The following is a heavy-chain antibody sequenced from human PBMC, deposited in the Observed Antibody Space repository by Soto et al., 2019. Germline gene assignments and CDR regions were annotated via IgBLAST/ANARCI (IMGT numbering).Heavy chain of an antibody. CDR1: GGSISSGGYS. CDR2: ISHSGST. Sequence: TLSLTCAVSGGSISSGGYSWSWIRQPPGKGLEWIGYISHSGSTYYNPSLKSRLTISVDRSKYQFSLKLSSVSAADTAVYYCARDRGGYYFDYWGQGILVTVSS. V-gene: IGHV4-30-2*01. D-gene: IGHD3-10*01. CDR3: ARDRGGYYFDY. J-gene: IGHJ4*02.